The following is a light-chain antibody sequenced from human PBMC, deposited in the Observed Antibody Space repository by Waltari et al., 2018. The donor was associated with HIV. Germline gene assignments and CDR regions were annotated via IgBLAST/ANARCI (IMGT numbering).Light chain of an antibody. J-gene: IGLJ3*02. V-gene: IGLV1-44*01. CDR3: AAWDDSLNGPV. CDR2: SIN. Sequence: QSVLTQPPSASGTPGQTVTISCSGSSPNIGSNTVNWYQQLPGPAPKLLIYSINQRPSGVPDRFSGSKSGTSASLAISGLQSEDEADYYCAAWDDSLNGPVFGGGTKLTVL. CDR1: SPNIGSNT.